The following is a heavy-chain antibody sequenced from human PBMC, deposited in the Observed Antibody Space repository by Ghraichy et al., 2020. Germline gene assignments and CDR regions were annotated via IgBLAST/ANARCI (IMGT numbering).Heavy chain of an antibody. CDR3: AKDVELQYYDDSSGYYVFNY. D-gene: IGHD3-22*01. CDR1: GFTFSSYA. J-gene: IGHJ4*02. Sequence: GGSLRLSCAASGFTFSSYAMSWVRQAPGKGLEWVSAISGSGGSTYYADSVKGRFTISRDNSKNTLYLQMNSLRAEDTAVYYCAKDVELQYYDDSSGYYVFNYWGQGTLVTVSS. CDR2: ISGSGGST. V-gene: IGHV3-23*01.